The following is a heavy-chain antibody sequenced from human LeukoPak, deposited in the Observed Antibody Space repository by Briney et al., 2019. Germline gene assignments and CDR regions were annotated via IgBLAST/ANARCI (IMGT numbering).Heavy chain of an antibody. CDR2: MNPNSGNT. D-gene: IGHD2-15*01. V-gene: IGHV1-8*01. Sequence: ASVKVSCKASGYTFTSYDINWVRQATGQGLEWMGWMNPNSGNTGYAQKFQGRVTMTRNTSISTAYMELSSLRSEDTAVYYCARVRPPRYCSGGSCARTGNWFDPWGQGTPVTVSS. CDR3: ARVRPPRYCSGGSCARTGNWFDP. J-gene: IGHJ5*02. CDR1: GYTFTSYD.